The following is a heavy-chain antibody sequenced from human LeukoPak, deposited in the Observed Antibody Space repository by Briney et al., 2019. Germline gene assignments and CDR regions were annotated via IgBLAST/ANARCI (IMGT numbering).Heavy chain of an antibody. CDR1: GFIFNSYA. Sequence: PGGSLRLSCAASGFIFNSYAMSWVRQAPGKGLEWVSAIVGVGDGVTFYTNSVKGRFTISRDNSKSTLYLQMNSLRAEDTAVYYCAKGSAQWELYDYWGQGTLVTVSS. CDR3: AKGSAQWELYDY. V-gene: IGHV3-23*01. J-gene: IGHJ4*02. CDR2: IVGVGDGVT. D-gene: IGHD4-23*01.